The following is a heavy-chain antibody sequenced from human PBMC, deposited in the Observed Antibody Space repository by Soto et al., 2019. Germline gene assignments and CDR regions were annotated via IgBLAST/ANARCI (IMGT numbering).Heavy chain of an antibody. J-gene: IGHJ6*02. Sequence: SETLSLTCTVSGGSISSSSYYWGWIRQPPGKGLEWIGSIYYSGSTYYNPSLKSRVTISVDTSKNQFSLKPSSVTAADTAVYYCAREIIAAAGTSRVYYYYGMDVWGQGTTVTVSS. CDR2: IYYSGST. V-gene: IGHV4-39*02. D-gene: IGHD6-13*01. CDR3: AREIIAAAGTSRVYYYYGMDV. CDR1: GGSISSSSYY.